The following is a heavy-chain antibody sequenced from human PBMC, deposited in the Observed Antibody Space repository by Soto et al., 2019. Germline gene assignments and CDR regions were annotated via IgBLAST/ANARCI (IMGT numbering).Heavy chain of an antibody. CDR1: GGSISSSSYY. Sequence: SETLSLTCTVSGGSISSSSYYWGWIRQPPGKGLEWIGSIYYSGSTYYNPSLKSRVTISVDTSKNQFSLKLSSVTAADTAVYYCARSGEGDYYGSGSYSPFDYWGQGTLVIVSS. V-gene: IGHV4-39*01. J-gene: IGHJ4*02. D-gene: IGHD3-10*01. CDR2: IYYSGST. CDR3: ARSGEGDYYGSGSYSPFDY.